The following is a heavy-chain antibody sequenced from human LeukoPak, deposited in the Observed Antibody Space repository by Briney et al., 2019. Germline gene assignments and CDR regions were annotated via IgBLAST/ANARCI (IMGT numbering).Heavy chain of an antibody. V-gene: IGHV4-30-4*08. Sequence: SETLSLTCTVSDGSISSGDYYWSWIRQPPGKGLEWIGYIYYSGSTYYNPSLKSRVTISVDTSKNQFSLKLSSVTAADTAVYYCARAPQTPDSSGWFDAFDIWGQGTMVTVSS. CDR1: DGSISSGDYY. CDR2: IYYSGST. J-gene: IGHJ3*02. CDR3: ARAPQTPDSSGWFDAFDI. D-gene: IGHD6-19*01.